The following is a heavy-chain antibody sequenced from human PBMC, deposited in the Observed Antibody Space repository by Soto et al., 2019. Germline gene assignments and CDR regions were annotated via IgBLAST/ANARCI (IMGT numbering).Heavy chain of an antibody. V-gene: IGHV3-30-3*01. Sequence: QVQLVESGGGVIQLGRSLRLSCTASGFTFSSYAMHWVRQAPGKGLEWVAVISYDGSNKYYADSVKGRFTISRDNSKNTLYLQMNSLRAEDTAVYYCARALLATTAPDYWGQGTLVTVSS. D-gene: IGHD4-4*01. CDR2: ISYDGSNK. CDR3: ARALLATTAPDY. CDR1: GFTFSSYA. J-gene: IGHJ4*02.